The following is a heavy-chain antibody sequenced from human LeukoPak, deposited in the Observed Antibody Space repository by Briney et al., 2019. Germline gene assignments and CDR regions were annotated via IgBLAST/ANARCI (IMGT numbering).Heavy chain of an antibody. CDR2: INHNGNVN. D-gene: IGHD3-16*01. J-gene: IGHJ6*01. CDR3: ARGGGLDG. V-gene: IGHV3-7*03. CDR1: GVTFSSYW. Sequence: PGGSLRLSCAASGVTFSSYWMNWARQAPGKGLEWVASINHNGNVNYYVDSVKGRFTISRDNAKNSLYLQMSNLRAEDTAVYFCARGGGLDGWGQGATVTVSS.